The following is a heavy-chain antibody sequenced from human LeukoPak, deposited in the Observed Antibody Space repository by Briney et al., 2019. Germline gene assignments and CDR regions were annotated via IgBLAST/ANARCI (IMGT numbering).Heavy chain of an antibody. CDR1: GYTFTSYG. CDR2: ISAYNGNT. V-gene: IGHV1-18*01. Sequence: APVKVSCKASGYTFTSYGISWVRQAPGQGLEWMGWISAYNGNTNYAQKLQGRVTMTTDTSTSTAYMELRSLRSDDTAVYYCARDRGIAARSSWFDPWGQGTLVTVSS. D-gene: IGHD6-6*01. J-gene: IGHJ5*02. CDR3: ARDRGIAARSSWFDP.